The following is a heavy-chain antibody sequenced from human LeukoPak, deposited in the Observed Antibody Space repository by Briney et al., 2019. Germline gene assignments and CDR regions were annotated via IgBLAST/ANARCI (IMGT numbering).Heavy chain of an antibody. CDR1: GGSFSGYY. CDR2: INHSGST. J-gene: IGHJ5*02. Sequence: SETLSLTCAVYGGSFSGYYWSWIRQPPGKGLEWIGEINHSGSTNYNPSLKSRVTISVDTSKNQFSLKLSSVTAAGTAVYYCARASADWFDPWGQGTLVTVSS. V-gene: IGHV4-34*01. CDR3: ARASADWFDP. D-gene: IGHD2-2*01.